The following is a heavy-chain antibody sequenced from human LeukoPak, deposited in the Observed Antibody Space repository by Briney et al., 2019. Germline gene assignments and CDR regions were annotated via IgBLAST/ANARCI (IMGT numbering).Heavy chain of an antibody. CDR1: GYTFSSYA. CDR2: IWYDGSNK. CDR3: ATMDV. J-gene: IGHJ6*02. V-gene: IGHV3-33*08. Sequence: GGSLRLSCADSGYTFSSYAMSWVRQAPGKGLEWVAIIWYDGSNKYYGDSVKGRFTISRDNSKNTLYLQMNSLRAEDTAMYYCATMDVWGQGTTVTVSS.